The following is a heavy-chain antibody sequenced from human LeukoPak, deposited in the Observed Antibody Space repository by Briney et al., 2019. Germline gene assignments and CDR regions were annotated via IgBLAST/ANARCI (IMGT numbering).Heavy chain of an antibody. V-gene: IGHV3-30-3*01. CDR1: GFTFSSYA. CDR3: ARDPDYGGNSNFDY. J-gene: IGHJ4*02. D-gene: IGHD4-23*01. CDR2: ISYDGSNK. Sequence: GGSLRLSCAASGFTFSSYAMHWVRQAPGKGLEWVAVISYDGSNKYYADSVKGRFTISRDNSKNTLYLQMNSLRAEDTAVYYCARDPDYGGNSNFDYWGQGTLVTVSS.